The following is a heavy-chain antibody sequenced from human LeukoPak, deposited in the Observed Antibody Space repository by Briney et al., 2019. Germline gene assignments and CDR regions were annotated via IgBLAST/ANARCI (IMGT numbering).Heavy chain of an antibody. CDR2: INRKSDTI. CDR1: RFTFSSYS. CDR3: ARSSYDILTGWHFDY. V-gene: IGHV3-48*04. D-gene: IGHD3-9*01. Sequence: GGSLRLSCAASRFTFSSYSMNWVRQAPGKGLEWVAYINRKSDTIYYADSVKGRFTISRDNTKNSLFLQMNSLRAEDTAVYYCARSSYDILTGWHFDYWGQGTLVTVSS. J-gene: IGHJ4*02.